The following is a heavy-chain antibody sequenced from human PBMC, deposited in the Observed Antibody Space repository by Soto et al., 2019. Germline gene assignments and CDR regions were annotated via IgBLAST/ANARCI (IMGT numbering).Heavy chain of an antibody. CDR2: ISGDGSST. CDR1: GFTFSTNW. V-gene: IGHV3-74*01. D-gene: IGHD3-10*01. CDR3: ATSRGYYGAGSLDY. J-gene: IGHJ4*02. Sequence: GGSLRLSCAASGFTFSTNWMHWARQAPGKGLVWVSHISGDGSSTNYADSVKGRFTISRDNAKNTLHLQMNSLRPEDTAVYYCATSRGYYGAGSLDYWGQGTLVTVSS.